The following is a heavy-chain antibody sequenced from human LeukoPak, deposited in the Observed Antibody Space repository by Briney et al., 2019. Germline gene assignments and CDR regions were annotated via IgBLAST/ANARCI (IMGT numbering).Heavy chain of an antibody. J-gene: IGHJ6*03. CDR2: ITAYNDNT. D-gene: IGHD2-15*01. CDR1: GYTFTSYG. Sequence: GASVKVSCKASGYTFTSYGISWVRQAPGQGLEWMGWITAYNDNTYYAQRLQGRVTMTTDTSTSTAYMELRSLRSDDTAVYYCARALSGPPWYYYYMDVWGKGTTVTISS. CDR3: ARALSGPPWYYYYMDV. V-gene: IGHV1-18*01.